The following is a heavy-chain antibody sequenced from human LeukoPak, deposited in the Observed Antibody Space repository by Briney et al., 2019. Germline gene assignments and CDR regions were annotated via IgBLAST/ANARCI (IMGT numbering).Heavy chain of an antibody. Sequence: GASVKVSCKASGYTLTGYYMHWVRQAPGQGLEWMGGIIPIFGTTNYARKFRGRVTLTADKSTRTAYMELSSLRSEDTAVYYCARDNDSRDPPHFDYWSQGTLVTVSS. CDR1: GYTLTGYY. CDR3: ARDNDSRDPPHFDY. J-gene: IGHJ4*02. V-gene: IGHV1-69*06. CDR2: IIPIFGTT. D-gene: IGHD3-16*01.